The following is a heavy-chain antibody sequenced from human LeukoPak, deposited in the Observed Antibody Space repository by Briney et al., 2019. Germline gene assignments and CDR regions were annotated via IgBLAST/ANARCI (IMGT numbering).Heavy chain of an antibody. CDR3: ARVVYPYFDL. J-gene: IGHJ2*01. V-gene: IGHV4-39*07. D-gene: IGHD2/OR15-2a*01. Sequence: SETLSLTCTVSGGSISSSSYYWGWIRQPPGKGLEWIGSIYYSGSTYYNPSLKSRVTISVDKSKNQFSLKLSSVTAADTAVYYCARVVYPYFDLWGRGTLVTVSS. CDR2: IYYSGST. CDR1: GGSISSSSYY.